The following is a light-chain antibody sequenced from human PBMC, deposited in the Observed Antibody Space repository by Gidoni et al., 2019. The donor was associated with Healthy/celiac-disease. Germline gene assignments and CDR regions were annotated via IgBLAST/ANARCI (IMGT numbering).Light chain of an antibody. CDR2: EVS. Sequence: QSSLTQPPSASGSPGHSVTISCTGTSSDVGGYNYVSWYQQHPGKAPKLMIYEVSKRPSGVPDRFSGSKSGNTASLTVSGLQAEDEAEYYCSSYAGSNFVVFGGGTKLTVL. CDR1: SSDVGGYNY. CDR3: SSYAGSNFVV. V-gene: IGLV2-8*01. J-gene: IGLJ2*01.